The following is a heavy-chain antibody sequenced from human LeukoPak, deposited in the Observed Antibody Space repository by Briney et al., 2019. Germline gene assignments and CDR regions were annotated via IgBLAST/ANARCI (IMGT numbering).Heavy chain of an antibody. V-gene: IGHV4-4*02. J-gene: IGHJ4*02. Sequence: SGTLSLTCAVSGGSISSSNWWSWVRQPPGKGLEWIGEVHHSGGTNYNPSLKSRVTISADRSNNRFSLSLNSVTAADTAVFYCARGEEYGSGTVHFDYWGQGILVTVSS. CDR2: VHHSGGT. CDR1: GGSISSSNW. D-gene: IGHD3-10*01. CDR3: ARGEEYGSGTVHFDY.